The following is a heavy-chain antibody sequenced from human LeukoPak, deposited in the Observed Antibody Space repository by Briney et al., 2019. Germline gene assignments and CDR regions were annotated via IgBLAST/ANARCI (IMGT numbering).Heavy chain of an antibody. CDR2: IYYTGST. J-gene: IGHJ6*03. CDR1: GGSISSNNYY. CDR3: ARETSQKGAHYMDV. Sequence: SETLSLTCTVSGGSISSNNYYWAWIRQPPGEGLEWIGNIYYTGSTYYNSSLNSRLTISVDTSKNQFSLKLSSVTAADTAVYYCARETSQKGAHYMDVWGKGTTVTISS. D-gene: IGHD3-16*01. V-gene: IGHV4-39*07.